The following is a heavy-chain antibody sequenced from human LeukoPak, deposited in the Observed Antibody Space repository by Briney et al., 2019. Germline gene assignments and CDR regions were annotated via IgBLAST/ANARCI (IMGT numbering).Heavy chain of an antibody. V-gene: IGHV4-34*01. CDR3: ARGVRIAARRGRGYYYYMDV. Sequence: PPETLSLTCAVYGGSFSGYYWSWIRQPPGKGLEWIGEINHSGSTNYNPSLKSRVTISVDTSKNQFSLKLSSVTAADTAVYYCARGVRIAARRGRGYYYYMDVWGKGTTVTVSS. CDR1: GGSFSGYY. D-gene: IGHD6-6*01. J-gene: IGHJ6*03. CDR2: INHSGST.